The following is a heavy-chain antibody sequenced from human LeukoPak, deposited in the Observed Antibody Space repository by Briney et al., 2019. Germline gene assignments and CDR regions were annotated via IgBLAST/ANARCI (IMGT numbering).Heavy chain of an antibody. D-gene: IGHD6-19*01. CDR3: ARVSRGWFYYFDY. Sequence: GGSLRLSCAASGFTFSSYSMNWVRQAPGKGLEWVSYISSSSNTIYYADSVKGRFTISRDNAKNSLFLQMNSLRDEDTAVDYRARVSRGWFYYFDYWGQGTLVTVSS. CDR1: GFTFSSYS. J-gene: IGHJ4*02. V-gene: IGHV3-48*02. CDR2: ISSSSNTI.